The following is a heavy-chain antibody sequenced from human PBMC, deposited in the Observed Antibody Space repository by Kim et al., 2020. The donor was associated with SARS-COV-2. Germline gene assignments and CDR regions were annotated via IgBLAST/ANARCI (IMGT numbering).Heavy chain of an antibody. V-gene: IGHV4-39*01. D-gene: IGHD1-26*01. CDR2: T. J-gene: IGHJ2*01. Sequence: TYDNPSLKSRVTIAVDTSKNQFSLKLSSVTAAETAVYYCASLVGPGYFDLWGRGTLVTVSS. CDR3: ASLVGPGYFDL.